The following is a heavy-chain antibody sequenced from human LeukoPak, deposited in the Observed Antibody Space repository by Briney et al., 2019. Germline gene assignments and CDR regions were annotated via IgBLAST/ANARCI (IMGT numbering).Heavy chain of an antibody. D-gene: IGHD6-13*01. J-gene: IGHJ4*02. CDR2: ISYDGSNK. CDR1: GFTFSSYA. V-gene: IGHV3-30-3*01. CDR3: ATTSNWYYFDS. Sequence: GGSLRLSCAASGFTFSSYAMHWVRQAPGKGLEWVAVISYDGSNKYYADSVKGRFTISRDNAKNSLYLQLNSLRAEDTAVYYCATTSNWYYFDSWGQGTLVTVSS.